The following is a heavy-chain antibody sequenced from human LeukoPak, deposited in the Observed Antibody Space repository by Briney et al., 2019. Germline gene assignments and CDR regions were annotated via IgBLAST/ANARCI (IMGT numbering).Heavy chain of an antibody. D-gene: IGHD1-1*01. Sequence: GGSLRLSCAASGFTFSSYGIHWVRQAPGKGVERVAFIWYDGSNKYYADSMRGGFTISRDNSNNTLYLQMNSLRAEDTAVYYCAKDRPTRSFDCWGQGTLVSVSS. J-gene: IGHJ4*02. CDR3: AKDRPTRSFDC. CDR2: IWYDGSNK. CDR1: GFTFSSYG. V-gene: IGHV3-30*02.